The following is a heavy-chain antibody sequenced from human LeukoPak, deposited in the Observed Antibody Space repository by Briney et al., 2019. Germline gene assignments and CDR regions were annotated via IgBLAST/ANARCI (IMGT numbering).Heavy chain of an antibody. CDR2: IWYDGSNK. CDR1: GLSFSSYG. V-gene: IGHV3-33*01. Sequence: GRSLRLSCAASGLSFSSYGMHWVRQAPGKGLEWVAVIWYDGSNKYYADSVKGRFTISRDNSKNTLYLQMNSLRAEDTAVYYCARDAAQWLAFDYWGQGTLVTVSS. J-gene: IGHJ4*02. CDR3: ARDAAQWLAFDY. D-gene: IGHD6-19*01.